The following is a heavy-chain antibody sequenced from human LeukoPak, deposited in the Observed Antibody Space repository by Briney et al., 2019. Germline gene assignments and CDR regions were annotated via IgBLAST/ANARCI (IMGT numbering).Heavy chain of an antibody. V-gene: IGHV3-7*01. J-gene: IGHJ4*02. CDR1: GFTFSSYW. D-gene: IGHD3-10*01. CDR2: IKHDGSDK. CDR3: ARVNAYYYGSGSYKSQFTLLYYFDY. Sequence: GGSLRLSCSASGFTFSSYWMNWVRQAPGKGLEWVANIKHDGSDKYYPDSVKGRFTISRDNAKNSLYLQMNSLRAEDTAVYYCARVNAYYYGSGSYKSQFTLLYYFDYWGQGTLVTVSS.